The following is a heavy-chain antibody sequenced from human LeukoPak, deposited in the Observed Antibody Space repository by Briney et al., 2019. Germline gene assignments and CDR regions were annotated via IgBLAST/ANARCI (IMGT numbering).Heavy chain of an antibody. D-gene: IGHD3-22*01. Sequence: SETLSLTSTVSGGSISSGSYYWSWIRQPAGKGLEWIGRIYTSGSTNYNPSLKSRATISVDTSKNQFSLKLSSVTAADTAVYYCARDYFDSSGYYFDYWGQGTLVTVSS. J-gene: IGHJ4*02. CDR1: GGSISSGSYY. V-gene: IGHV4-61*02. CDR3: ARDYFDSSGYYFDY. CDR2: IYTSGST.